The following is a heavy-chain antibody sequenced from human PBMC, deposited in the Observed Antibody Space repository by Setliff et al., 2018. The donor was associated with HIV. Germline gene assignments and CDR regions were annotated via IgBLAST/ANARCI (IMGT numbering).Heavy chain of an antibody. D-gene: IGHD2-21*02. CDR2: IHTSGSN. V-gene: IGHV4-61*09. CDR3: ASEVVYCAGDCYRLDS. J-gene: IGHJ4*02. CDR1: GGSVSSGAYY. Sequence: SETLSLTCTVSGGSVSSGAYYWSWIRQPAGKGLEWIRHIHTSGSNNYHPSLKSRVTISLDTSRNQVSLKMSSVTAADTAVYYCASEVVYCAGDCYRLDSWGRGTQVTVS.